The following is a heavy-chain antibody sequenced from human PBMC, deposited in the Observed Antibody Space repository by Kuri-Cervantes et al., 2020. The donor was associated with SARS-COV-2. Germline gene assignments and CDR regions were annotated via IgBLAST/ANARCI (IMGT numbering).Heavy chain of an antibody. V-gene: IGHV4-59*01. CDR3: ARVGVRSYGVLDY. Sequence: GSLRLSGTVSGGSISSYYWSWIRKPPGKGLECIEYIYDSANTNYKTSLSSRVTMSVDTSKNQVSLKLTSVPAADTAVYFCARVGVRSYGVLDYWGQGTLVTVSS. CDR1: GGSISSYY. J-gene: IGHJ4*02. D-gene: IGHD5-18*01. CDR2: IYDSANT.